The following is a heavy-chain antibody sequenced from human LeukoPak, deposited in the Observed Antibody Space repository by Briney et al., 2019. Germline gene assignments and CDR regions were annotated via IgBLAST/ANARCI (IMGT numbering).Heavy chain of an antibody. CDR2: IYSGGST. V-gene: IGHV3-53*01. CDR3: AKGSTWIDFDY. J-gene: IGHJ4*02. Sequence: PGGSLRLSCAASGFTVSSNYMSWVRQAPGRGLEWVSVIYSGGSTYYADSVKGRFTISRDNSKNTLYLQMNSLRAEDTAVYYCAKGSTWIDFDYWGQGTLVTVSS. CDR1: GFTVSSNY. D-gene: IGHD5-12*01.